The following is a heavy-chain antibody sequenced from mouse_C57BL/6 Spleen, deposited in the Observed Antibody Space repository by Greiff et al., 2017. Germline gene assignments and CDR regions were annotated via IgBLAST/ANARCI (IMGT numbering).Heavy chain of an antibody. CDR1: GFTFSSYG. V-gene: IGHV5-6*01. D-gene: IGHD2-10*02. Sequence: EVQGVESGGDLVKPGGSLKLSCAASGFTFSSYGMSWVRQTPDKRLEWVATISSGGSYTYYPDSVKGRFTISRDNAKNTLYLQMSSLKSEDTAMYYCARSPPYGNYGYWYFDVWGTGTTVTVSS. J-gene: IGHJ1*03. CDR3: ARSPPYGNYGYWYFDV. CDR2: ISSGGSYT.